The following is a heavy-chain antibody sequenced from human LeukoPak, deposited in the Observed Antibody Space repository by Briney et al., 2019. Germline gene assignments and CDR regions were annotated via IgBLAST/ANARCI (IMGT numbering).Heavy chain of an antibody. Sequence: SETLSLTCTVSGGSISSGGYYLSWIRQHPGKGLEWIGYIYYSGSTYYNPSLKSRVTISVDTSKNQFSLKLSSVTAADTAVYYCARAPEGYYYGSGSHRNWFDPWGQGTLVTVSS. J-gene: IGHJ5*02. CDR2: IYYSGST. CDR1: GGSISSGGYY. CDR3: ARAPEGYYYGSGSHRNWFDP. D-gene: IGHD3-10*01. V-gene: IGHV4-31*03.